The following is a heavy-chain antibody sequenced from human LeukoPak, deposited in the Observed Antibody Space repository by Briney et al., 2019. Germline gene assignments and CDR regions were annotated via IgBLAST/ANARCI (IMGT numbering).Heavy chain of an antibody. D-gene: IGHD3-3*01. CDR2: VYHSGRS. V-gene: IGHV4-59*01. J-gene: IGHJ6*02. Sequence: SETLSLTCTVSGGSINYYYWTWIRQPPGKGLEWIGYVYHSGRSNYNPSLKSRVSISIDTSRKQFSLKLSSVTAADTAVYYCARDLFGVVSAVGMDVWGHGTTVTVSS. CDR1: GGSINYYY. CDR3: ARDLFGVVSAVGMDV.